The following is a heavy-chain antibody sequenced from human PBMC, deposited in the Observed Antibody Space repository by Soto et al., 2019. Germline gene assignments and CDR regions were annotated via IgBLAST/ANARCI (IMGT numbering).Heavy chain of an antibody. D-gene: IGHD2-2*01. Sequence: ASVKVSCKASGYTFTSYGISWVRQAPGQGLEWMGWISAYNGNTNYAQKLQGRVTMTTDTSTSTAYMELRSLRSDDTAVYYCARDVGVPAATEPLDYCGQGTLVTGSS. J-gene: IGHJ4*02. CDR1: GYTFTSYG. CDR2: ISAYNGNT. V-gene: IGHV1-18*04. CDR3: ARDVGVPAATEPLDY.